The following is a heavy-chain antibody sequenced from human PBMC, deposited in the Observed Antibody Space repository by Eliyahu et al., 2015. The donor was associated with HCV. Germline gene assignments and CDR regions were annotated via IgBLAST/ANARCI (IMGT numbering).Heavy chain of an antibody. Sequence: SCAASGFTFSDYYMSWIRQAPGKGLEWVSYISSSSTDTDYADSVKGRFTISRDNAKKSLYLQMNSLRAEDTAVYYCARGELITVSTYHYDGMDVWGQGATVTVSS. CDR3: ARGELITVSTYHYDGMDV. D-gene: IGHD4-11*01. V-gene: IGHV3-11*05. CDR1: GFTFSDYY. CDR2: ISSSSTDT. J-gene: IGHJ6*02.